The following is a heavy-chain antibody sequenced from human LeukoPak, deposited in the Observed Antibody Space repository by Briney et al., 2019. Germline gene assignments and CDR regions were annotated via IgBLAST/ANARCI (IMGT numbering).Heavy chain of an antibody. D-gene: IGHD1-26*01. CDR2: IHYSGNT. Sequence: KTSETLSLTCAVYGGSFSGYYWNWIRQPPGKGLEWIGYIHYSGNTNYNASLKSRATISVDTSKHQFSLKLSSVTAADTAVYYCAREGVGPTDDAFDIWGQGTMVTIS. CDR3: AREGVGPTDDAFDI. V-gene: IGHV4-59*13. J-gene: IGHJ3*02. CDR1: GGSFSGYY.